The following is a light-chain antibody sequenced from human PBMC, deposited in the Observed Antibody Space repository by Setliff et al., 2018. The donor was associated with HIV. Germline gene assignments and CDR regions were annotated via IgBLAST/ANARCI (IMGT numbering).Light chain of an antibody. J-gene: IGLJ2*01. V-gene: IGLV2-14*01. Sequence: QSALTQPASVSGSPGQSITISCSGTSGDVGGFDYVSWYQQHPGKAPKLIIYQVTYRPSGISSRFSGSKSGNTASLTISGLQADDEADYFCSSYTAGSPPVVFGGGTK. CDR2: QVT. CDR1: SGDVGGFDY. CDR3: SSYTAGSPPVV.